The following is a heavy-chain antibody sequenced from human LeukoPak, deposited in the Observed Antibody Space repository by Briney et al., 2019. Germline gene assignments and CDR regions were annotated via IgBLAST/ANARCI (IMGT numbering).Heavy chain of an antibody. V-gene: IGHV3-33*03. D-gene: IGHD3-3*01. CDR3: AKDTGLYDFWSYYGMDV. CDR2: IWYDGSNK. CDR1: GFTFSSYG. Sequence: GSLRLSCAASGFTFSSYGMHWVRQAPGKGLEWVAVIWYDGSNKYHADSVKGRFTISRDNAKNSLYLQMNSLRAEDTALYYCAKDTGLYDFWSYYGMDVWGQGTTVTVSS. J-gene: IGHJ6*02.